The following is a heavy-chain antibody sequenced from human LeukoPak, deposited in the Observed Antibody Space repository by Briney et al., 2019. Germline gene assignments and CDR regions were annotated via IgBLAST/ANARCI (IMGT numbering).Heavy chain of an antibody. D-gene: IGHD1-26*01. CDR2: INPSSGAT. CDR1: GYTFTSYY. Sequence: ASVKVSCKTSGYTFTSYYIHWVRQAPGLGLEWMGIINPSSGATNYAQKFQGRVTMTRDTSTSTVYMELSSQTSEDTAVYYCARATNFYYYYGMDVWGQGTTVTVSS. J-gene: IGHJ6*02. V-gene: IGHV1-46*01. CDR3: ARATNFYYYYGMDV.